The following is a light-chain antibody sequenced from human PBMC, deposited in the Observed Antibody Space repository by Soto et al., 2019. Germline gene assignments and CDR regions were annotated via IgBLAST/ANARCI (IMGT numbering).Light chain of an antibody. Sequence: DIPMTQSPSSVSASVGDRVTITCRESQGISNWLAWYQQQPGKAPKLLIYGASSLQSGVPSRFSGGGSGTHFTLIISSLQPEDFATYYCQQTNTFLPLTFGGGTKVEI. CDR2: GAS. V-gene: IGKV1-12*01. CDR3: QQTNTFLPLT. J-gene: IGKJ4*01. CDR1: QGISNW.